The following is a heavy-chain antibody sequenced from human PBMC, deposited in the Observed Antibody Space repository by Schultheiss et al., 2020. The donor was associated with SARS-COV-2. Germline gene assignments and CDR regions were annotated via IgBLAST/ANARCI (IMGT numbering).Heavy chain of an antibody. CDR1: GFTFNYYY. CDR2: IWYDGSNK. CDR3: AKDLRRITIFSGSYYGMDV. J-gene: IGHJ6*02. D-gene: IGHD3-9*01. Sequence: GGSLRLSCAASGFTFNYYYMAWIRQAPGKGLEWVAVIWYDGSNKYYADSVKGRFTISRDNSKNTLYLQMNSLRAEDTAVYYCAKDLRRITIFSGSYYGMDVWGQGTTVTVSS. V-gene: IGHV3-33*06.